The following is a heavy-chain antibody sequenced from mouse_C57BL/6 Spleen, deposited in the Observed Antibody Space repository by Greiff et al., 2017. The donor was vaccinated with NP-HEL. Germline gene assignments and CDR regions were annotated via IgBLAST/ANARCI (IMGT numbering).Heavy chain of an antibody. CDR1: GYSITSGYD. CDR3: ARGGDVDY. J-gene: IGHJ4*01. V-gene: IGHV3-1*01. Sequence: EVQLQESGPGMVKPSQSLSLPCTVTGYSITSGYDWHWIRHFPGNQLEWMGYISYSGSTNYNPSLKSRISITHDTSKNHFFLKLNSVTTEDTATYYCARGGDVDYWGQGTSVTVSS. CDR2: ISYSGST. D-gene: IGHD2-13*01.